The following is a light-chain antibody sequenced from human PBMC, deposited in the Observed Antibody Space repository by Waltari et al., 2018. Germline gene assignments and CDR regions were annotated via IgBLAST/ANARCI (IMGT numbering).Light chain of an antibody. V-gene: IGLV2-23*02. CDR1: RSAVGNYKL. CDR3: SSYAGSSKGV. J-gene: IGLJ2*01. CDR2: AVS. Sequence: QSALTQPASVSGSPGQSITISCTGTRSAVGNYKLVSWYQQRPGKAPKLMIYAVSKRPSGVSDRFSGSKSGDMASLTISGLQPEDEAEYFCSSYAGSSKGVFGGGTKVTVL.